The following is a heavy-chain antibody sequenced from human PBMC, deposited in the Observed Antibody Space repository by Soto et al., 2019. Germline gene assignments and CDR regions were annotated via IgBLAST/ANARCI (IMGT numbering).Heavy chain of an antibody. D-gene: IGHD2-15*01. J-gene: IGHJ6*02. CDR1: GFSFNKFG. V-gene: IGHV3-30*18. CDR2: LSYDGNHD. CDR3: VKERADFLTVPHATSGMDV. Sequence: QIQLVQSGGGVVQPGGSLRLSCTASGFSFNKFGMHWVRQTPGKGLEWVASLSYDGNHDFYADSVTGRLIISRDNSKNTWYLQVNTLTFDGTAGYYCVKERADFLTVPHATSGMDVWGPGTTVTVSS.